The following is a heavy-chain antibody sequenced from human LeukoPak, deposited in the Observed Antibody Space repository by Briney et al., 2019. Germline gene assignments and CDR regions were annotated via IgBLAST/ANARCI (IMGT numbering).Heavy chain of an antibody. CDR2: ISGSGGST. CDR3: AKAGQQLVRYNPSEFDY. J-gene: IGHJ4*02. V-gene: IGHV3-23*01. CDR1: GFTFCSHA. D-gene: IGHD6-13*01. Sequence: GGSPRPPCAASGFTFCSHAISWGPHAPGEGGKWGPTISGSGGSTYYADSVKGRFTISRDNSKNTLYLQMNSLRAEDTAVYYCAKAGQQLVRYNPSEFDYWGQGTLVTVSS.